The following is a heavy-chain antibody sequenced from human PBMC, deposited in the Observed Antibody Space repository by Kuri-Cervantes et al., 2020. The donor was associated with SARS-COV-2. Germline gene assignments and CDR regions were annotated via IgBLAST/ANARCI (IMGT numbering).Heavy chain of an antibody. D-gene: IGHD3-22*01. J-gene: IGHJ4*02. CDR1: GFTFSSYG. CDR2: ISYDGSNK. CDR3: ATQGTIYYYDTL. V-gene: IGHV3-30*03. Sequence: GGSLRLSCAASGFTFSSYGMHWVRQAPGKGLEWVAVISYDGSNKYYADSVKGRFTISRDNSKNTLYLQMNSLRAEDTAVYYCATQGTIYYYDTLWGQGTLVTVSS.